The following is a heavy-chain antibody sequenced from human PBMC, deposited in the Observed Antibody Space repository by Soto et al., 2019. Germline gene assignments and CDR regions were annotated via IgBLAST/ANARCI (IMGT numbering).Heavy chain of an antibody. CDR1: GVSINGGTYF. Sequence: QLQLQESSPGLVKPSETLSLTCTVSGVSINGGTYFWGWIRQPPGKGLECIGSINYSGRTNYNTSLKSRVTVSADTSRSPFSLKLRSVTATDTAVYYCARHTPHATFGVPTPYFDHWGQGTLVSVSS. CDR3: ARHTPHATFGVPTPYFDH. J-gene: IGHJ4*02. V-gene: IGHV4-39*01. D-gene: IGHD3-3*01. CDR2: INYSGRT.